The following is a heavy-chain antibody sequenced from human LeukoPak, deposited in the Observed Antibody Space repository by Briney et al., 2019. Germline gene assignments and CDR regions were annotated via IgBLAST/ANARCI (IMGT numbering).Heavy chain of an antibody. D-gene: IGHD2-2*01. V-gene: IGHV3-7*01. Sequence: GGTLTLTCAASGFTFSSYWLSWVRQAPGQGLDLVGNIKHDGSEKSYVYSVKGRFTISRDNAKNSLYLQMNSLRAEATAVYYCARDDCSSISCYHNWFDRWGQGTLVTVSS. CDR2: IKHDGSEK. CDR3: ARDDCSSISCYHNWFDR. J-gene: IGHJ5*02. CDR1: GFTFSSYW.